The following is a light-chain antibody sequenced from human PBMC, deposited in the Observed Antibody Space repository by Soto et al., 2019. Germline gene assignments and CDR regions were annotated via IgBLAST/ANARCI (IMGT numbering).Light chain of an antibody. CDR1: QRISNL. CDR3: QQYTSFSPWT. Sequence: DIQMTQSPSTLSASVGDRVTLTCRASQRISNLLAWYQQRPGEAPNLLIFDGSNLEPGVPSRFSGSGSGAEFTLTISILPHEDFASYYCQQYTSFSPWTFGPGTKVEI. CDR2: DGS. V-gene: IGKV1-5*01. J-gene: IGKJ1*01.